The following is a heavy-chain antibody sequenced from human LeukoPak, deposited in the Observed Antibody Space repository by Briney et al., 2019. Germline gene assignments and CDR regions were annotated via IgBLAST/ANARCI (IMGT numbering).Heavy chain of an antibody. Sequence: GGSLRLSCAASGFTFSSYGMHWVRQAPGKGLEWVAVIWDDGSKRFYADSVKGLFTISRDNSKNTLYLQMNSLRAEDTAVYYCTKDRGRSNRGGSDCWGQGTLVTVSS. CDR2: IWDDGSKR. CDR3: TKDRGRSNRGGSDC. V-gene: IGHV3-33*06. CDR1: GFTFSSYG. J-gene: IGHJ4*02. D-gene: IGHD3-10*01.